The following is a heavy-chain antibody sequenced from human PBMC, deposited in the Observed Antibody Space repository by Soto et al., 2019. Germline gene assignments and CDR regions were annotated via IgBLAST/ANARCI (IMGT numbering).Heavy chain of an antibody. CDR1: GFTFRSYS. D-gene: IGHD3-22*01. V-gene: IGHV3-30*04. Sequence: VTLMESGGSVVRPGGSLRLSYATSGFTFRSYSMHWFRQTPDKGLEWVAVISSDGRVTFYADSVRGRFTISRDNSKNTRYLQMNSLRGEDAAVYFCAREVVTTKWYFDSWGQGIVVTVSA. CDR3: AREVVTTKWYFDS. J-gene: IGHJ4*02. CDR2: ISSDGRVT.